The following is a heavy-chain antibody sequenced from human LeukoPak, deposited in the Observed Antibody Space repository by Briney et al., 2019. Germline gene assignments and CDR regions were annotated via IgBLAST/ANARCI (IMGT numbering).Heavy chain of an antibody. Sequence: GRSLRLSCAASGFTFSSYAMHWVRQAPGKGLEWVAVISYDGSNKYYADSVKGRFTISRDNSKNTLYLQMNSLRAEDTAVYYCAASGRVGATWASAFDIWGQGTMVTVSS. J-gene: IGHJ3*02. D-gene: IGHD1-26*01. CDR1: GFTFSSYA. CDR2: ISYDGSNK. CDR3: AASGRVGATWASAFDI. V-gene: IGHV3-30-3*01.